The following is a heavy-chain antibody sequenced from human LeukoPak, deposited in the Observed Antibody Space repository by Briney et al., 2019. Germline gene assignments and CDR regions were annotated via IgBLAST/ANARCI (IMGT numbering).Heavy chain of an antibody. CDR1: GFTFSSYG. CDR3: AKDTYDFLAAFYTRAFDI. CDR2: KSYDGSNK. J-gene: IGHJ3*02. Sequence: QSGRSLRLSCTASGFTFSSYGLHWVRQAPGKGLEWVAVKSYDGSNKYYVDSVEGRFTISRDNSKNTLYLQMNSLRAEDTAVYYCAKDTYDFLAAFYTRAFDIWGQGTMVTVSS. V-gene: IGHV3-30*18. D-gene: IGHD3-9*01.